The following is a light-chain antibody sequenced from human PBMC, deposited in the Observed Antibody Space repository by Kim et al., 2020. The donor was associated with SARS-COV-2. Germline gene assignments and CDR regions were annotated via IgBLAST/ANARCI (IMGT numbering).Light chain of an antibody. V-gene: IGKV1-17*01. CDR3: LRYNSYPLT. CDR1: QGIRNE. CDR2: VAS. J-gene: IGKJ1*01. Sequence: DIQMTQSPSSLSASVGDRVSITCRASQGIRNELCWFQQKPGKAPKRLIYVASTLQSGVPSRFSGSGSGTEFTLTISSLQPEDFATYYCLRYNSYPLTFGQGTKVDIK.